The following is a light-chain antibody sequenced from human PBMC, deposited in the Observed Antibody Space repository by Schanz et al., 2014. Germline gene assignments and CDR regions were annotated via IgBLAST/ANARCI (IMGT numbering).Light chain of an antibody. Sequence: QSALTQPPSVSGSPGQSVTISCTGTSSDIGSYNRVSWYQQPPGAAPKLIIYEVTYRPSGVPDRFSGSKSGSTASLTISGLQAEDEADYYCSSYTSTNTLEVFGGGTKVTVL. V-gene: IGLV2-18*02. CDR1: SSDIGSYNR. CDR3: SSYTSTNTLEV. J-gene: IGLJ3*02. CDR2: EVT.